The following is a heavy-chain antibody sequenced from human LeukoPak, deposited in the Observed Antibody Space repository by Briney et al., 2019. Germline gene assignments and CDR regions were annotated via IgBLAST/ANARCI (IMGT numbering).Heavy chain of an antibody. Sequence: GGSLRLSCAASGFTFSNYWMDWVRQDPGKGLVWVSRISTDGRDTTYADSVKGRFTISRDNAKNSLYLQMNSLRAEDTAVYYYARLDRRQLVRTPFDYWGQGTLVTVSS. CDR3: ARLDRRQLVRTPFDY. V-gene: IGHV3-74*01. D-gene: IGHD6-13*01. CDR2: ISTDGRDT. J-gene: IGHJ4*02. CDR1: GFTFSNYW.